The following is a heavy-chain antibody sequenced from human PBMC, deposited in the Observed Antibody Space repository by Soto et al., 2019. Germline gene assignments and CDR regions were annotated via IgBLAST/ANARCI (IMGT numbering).Heavy chain of an antibody. CDR1: GGSTSSSNYY. Sequence: PSETLSLTYTVSGGSTSSSNYYWGWIRQPPGKGLEWIGSIYYSGSTYYNPSLKSRLTISVDTSKNQFSLKLSSVTAADTAVYFCARGRGLLLWFGELHNWFDPWGQGTLVTVSS. J-gene: IGHJ5*02. CDR2: IYYSGST. D-gene: IGHD3-10*01. V-gene: IGHV4-39*07. CDR3: ARGRGLLLWFGELHNWFDP.